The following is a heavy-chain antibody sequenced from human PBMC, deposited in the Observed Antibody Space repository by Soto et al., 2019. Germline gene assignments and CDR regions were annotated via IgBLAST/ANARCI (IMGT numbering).Heavy chain of an antibody. J-gene: IGHJ6*02. Sequence: EVQLVESGGGLVQPGRSLRLSCAASGFTFDDYAMHWVRQAPGKGLEWVSGISWSSGSIGYADSVKGRFTISRDNAKNSLYLQMNSLRGEDTALYYCAKDIHGSGSYYYYGMDVWGQGTTVTVSS. D-gene: IGHD3-10*01. CDR3: AKDIHGSGSYYYYGMDV. CDR2: ISWSSGSI. CDR1: GFTFDDYA. V-gene: IGHV3-9*01.